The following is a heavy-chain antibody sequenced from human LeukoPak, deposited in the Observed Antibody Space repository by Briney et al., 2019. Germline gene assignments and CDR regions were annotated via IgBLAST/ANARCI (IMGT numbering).Heavy chain of an antibody. J-gene: IGHJ4*02. D-gene: IGHD5-12*01. CDR3: ARGRARMTRAYFDY. V-gene: IGHV4-34*01. Sequence: SETLSLTCAVYGGSFSGYYWSWIRQPPGKGLEWSGEINHSGSTNYNPSLKSRVTISVDTSKNQFSLKLSSVTAADTAVYYCARGRARMTRAYFDYWGQGTLVTVSS. CDR2: INHSGST. CDR1: GGSFSGYY.